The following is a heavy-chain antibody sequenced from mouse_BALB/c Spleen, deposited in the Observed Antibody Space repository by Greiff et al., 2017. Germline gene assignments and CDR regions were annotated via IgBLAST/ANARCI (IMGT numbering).Heavy chain of an antibody. Sequence: VQLQQSGTVLARPGASVKMSCKASGYTFTSYWMHWVKQRPGQGLEWIGAIYPGNSDTSYNQKFKGKAKLTAVTSTSTAYMELSSLTNEDSAVYYCTREDSSGRGFAYWGQGTLVTVSA. CDR1: GYTFTSYW. CDR2: IYPGNSDT. CDR3: TREDSSGRGFAY. D-gene: IGHD3-2*01. V-gene: IGHV1-5*01. J-gene: IGHJ3*01.